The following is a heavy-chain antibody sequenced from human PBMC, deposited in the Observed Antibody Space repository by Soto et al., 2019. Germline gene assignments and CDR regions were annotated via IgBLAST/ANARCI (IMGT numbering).Heavy chain of an antibody. CDR2: ISYDGSNK. Sequence: QVQLVESGGGVVQPGRSLRLSCAASGFPFSSYGMHWVREAPGKGLEWVAVISYDGSNKYYADSVKGRFTISRDNSASTLNLQLNSLSPEDKTLYYCVGGQYYFDYRGQGTLVTVSP. D-gene: IGHD3-10*01. J-gene: IGHJ4*02. V-gene: IGHV3-30*03. CDR3: VGGQYYFDY. CDR1: GFPFSSYG.